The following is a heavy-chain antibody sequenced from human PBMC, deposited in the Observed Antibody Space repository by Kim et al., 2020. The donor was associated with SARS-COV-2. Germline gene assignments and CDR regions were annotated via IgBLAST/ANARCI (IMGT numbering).Heavy chain of an antibody. CDR2: IYYSGST. CDR3: ARDIPPNYYGSGSLPDDAFDI. V-gene: IGHV4-31*03. CDR1: GGSISSGGYY. D-gene: IGHD3-10*01. Sequence: SETLSLTCTVSGGSISSGGYYWSWIRQHPGKGLEWIGYIYYSGSTYYNPSLKSRVTISVDTSKNQFSLKLSSVTAADTAVYYCARDIPPNYYGSGSLPDDAFDIWGQGTMVTVSS. J-gene: IGHJ3*02.